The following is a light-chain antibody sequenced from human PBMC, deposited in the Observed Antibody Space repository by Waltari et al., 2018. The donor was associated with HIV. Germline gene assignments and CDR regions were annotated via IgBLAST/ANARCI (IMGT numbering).Light chain of an antibody. CDR1: TSNIGSNT. CDR3: AAWDDSLNGPV. CDR2: SNN. V-gene: IGLV1-44*01. J-gene: IGLJ3*02. Sequence: QSVLTQPPSASGTPGQRVTISCSGSTSNIGSNTINWYQQLPGTAPKLLIYSNNQRPSGGPGRFSGSKSGTSASLAISGLQSEDEADYSCAAWDDSLNGPVFGGGTKLTVL.